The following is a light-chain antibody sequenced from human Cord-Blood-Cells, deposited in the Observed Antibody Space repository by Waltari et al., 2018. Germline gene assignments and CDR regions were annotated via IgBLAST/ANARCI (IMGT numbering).Light chain of an antibody. J-gene: IGLJ3*02. Sequence: QSALTQPAAVSGSPGQSITISCTGTSSAVGGSNYVSWYQQHPGKAPKLMIHDVSMRPSGVSNRYSGSKSGNTASLTISGLQAEDEADYYCSSYTSSSTWVFGGGTKLTVL. CDR1: SSAVGGSNY. V-gene: IGLV2-14*01. CDR2: DVS. CDR3: SSYTSSSTWV.